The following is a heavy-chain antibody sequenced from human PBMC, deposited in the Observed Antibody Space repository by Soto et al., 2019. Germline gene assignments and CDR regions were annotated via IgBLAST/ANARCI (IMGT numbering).Heavy chain of an antibody. V-gene: IGHV3-30*19. CDR3: ARWGTTGGLDV. CDR1: GFTFRSYV. Sequence: QVQLVESGGGVVQPGTSLRVSCVGSGFTFRSYVKHWVRQAPGKGLEWVALTSYDGSDKYYGDSVRGRFTISRDNSRNTVDLQMDSLRLEDTALYYCARWGTTGGLDVWGQGTLVSVS. J-gene: IGHJ1*01. D-gene: IGHD3-16*01. CDR2: TSYDGSDK.